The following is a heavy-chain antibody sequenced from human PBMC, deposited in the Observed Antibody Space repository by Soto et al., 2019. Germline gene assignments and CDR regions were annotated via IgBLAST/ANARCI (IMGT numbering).Heavy chain of an antibody. CDR3: AKGHFRFGEIGAFDI. J-gene: IGHJ3*02. CDR1: GFTFSSYG. D-gene: IGHD3-10*01. Sequence: QVQLVESGGGVVRPGRSLRLSCAASGFTFSSYGMHWVRQAPGKGLEWVAVISYDGSNKYYADSVKGRFTISRDNSKNTLYLQMNSLRAEDTAVYYCAKGHFRFGEIGAFDIWGQGTMVTVSS. CDR2: ISYDGSNK. V-gene: IGHV3-30*18.